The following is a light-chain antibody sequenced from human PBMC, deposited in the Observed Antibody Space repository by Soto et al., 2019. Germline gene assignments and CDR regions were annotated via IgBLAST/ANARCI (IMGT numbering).Light chain of an antibody. J-gene: IGLJ1*01. V-gene: IGLV2-14*01. CDR1: SSDVGGYNY. Sequence: QSALTQPASVSGSPGQSITISCTGTSSDVGGYNYVSWYPQHPGKAPKLMVYDVSNRPSGVSNRFSGSKSGNTASLTISGLQADDEADYYCSSYTSSSSYVFGTGTKLTVL. CDR3: SSYTSSSSYV. CDR2: DVS.